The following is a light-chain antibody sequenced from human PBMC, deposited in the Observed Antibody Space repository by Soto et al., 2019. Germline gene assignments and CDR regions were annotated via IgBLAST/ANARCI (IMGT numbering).Light chain of an antibody. J-gene: IGLJ1*01. CDR3: SSYPRTSTYV. CDR2: DVS. V-gene: IGLV2-14*01. CDR1: SSDVGGYNY. Sequence: QSVLTQPASVSGSPGQSITISCTGTSSDVGGYNYVSWYQQHPGKAPKLMIYDVSNRPSGVSNRFSGSKSGNTASLTISGLQAEDEADYYCSSYPRTSTYVFASGTKVTGL.